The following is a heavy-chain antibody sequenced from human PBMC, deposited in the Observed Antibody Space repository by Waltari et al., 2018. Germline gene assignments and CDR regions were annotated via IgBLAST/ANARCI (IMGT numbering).Heavy chain of an antibody. V-gene: IGHV3-53*01. D-gene: IGHD6-13*01. CDR3: AREVDATGTFDY. J-gene: IGHJ4*02. Sequence: EVQLVESGGGLIQPGGSLRLSCAASGFSVSYNYMRWVRQAPGKGLEWVSVVYNGGDTYYADSVKGRFTISRDNSKNTLYLQMNSLRAEDTAVYYCAREVDATGTFDYWGQGTLVTVSS. CDR2: VYNGGDT. CDR1: GFSVSYNY.